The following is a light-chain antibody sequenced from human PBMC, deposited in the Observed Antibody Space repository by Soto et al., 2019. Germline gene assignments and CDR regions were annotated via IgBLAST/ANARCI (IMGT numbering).Light chain of an antibody. Sequence: EIVLTQSPGTLSLSPGERATLSCRASQSVTNNYVAWYQQKPGQAPRLLIHDASSRATGIPDRFSGGGAGTDCTLTISRLEPFVFAVYFCQEPAHSPLPFGQGPRVDIK. CDR3: QEPAHSPLP. J-gene: IGKJ1*01. CDR1: QSVTNNY. V-gene: IGKV3-20*01. CDR2: DAS.